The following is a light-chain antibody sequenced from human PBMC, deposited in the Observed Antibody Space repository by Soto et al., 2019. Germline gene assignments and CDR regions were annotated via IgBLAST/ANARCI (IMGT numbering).Light chain of an antibody. V-gene: IGKV1-5*03. CDR2: KAS. J-gene: IGKJ1*01. CDR1: QTISSW. Sequence: DIQMTQSPSTLSGSVGDRVTITCRASQTISSWLAWYQQKPGKAPKLLIYKASTLKSGVPSRFSGSGSGTEFTLTICSLQPDEFATYYCQHYNSYSEAVGQGTEVELK. CDR3: QHYNSYSEA.